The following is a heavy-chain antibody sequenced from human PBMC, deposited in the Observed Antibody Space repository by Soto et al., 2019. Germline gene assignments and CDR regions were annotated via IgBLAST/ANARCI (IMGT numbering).Heavy chain of an antibody. J-gene: IGHJ6*02. Sequence: QVQVVQSGAEVTKPGSSVKVSCKVSGGIFTNNAISWVRQAPGQGLEWLGGVIPLFDTAYYAQIFRGRLRISADGATTTDYMELSGLTSADTAVYFCATGGHNDGYNFYHGMDVWGQGTTVTVS. D-gene: IGHD3-16*01. CDR3: ATGGHNDGYNFYHGMDV. CDR1: GGIFTNNA. CDR2: VIPLFDTA. V-gene: IGHV1-69*01.